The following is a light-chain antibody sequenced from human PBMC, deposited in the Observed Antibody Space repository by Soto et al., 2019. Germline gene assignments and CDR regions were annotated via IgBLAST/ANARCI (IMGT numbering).Light chain of an antibody. J-gene: IGKJ2*01. Sequence: DIQMTQSPATLSASVGDRVMMTCRASQSINRWLAWYQQKTGKAPKLLIYDASSLESGVPSRFSGSGSGTEFTLPINSLQPDDFATYYCQQYNSYQYTFGQGTKLEIK. CDR3: QQYNSYQYT. CDR2: DAS. V-gene: IGKV1-5*01. CDR1: QSINRW.